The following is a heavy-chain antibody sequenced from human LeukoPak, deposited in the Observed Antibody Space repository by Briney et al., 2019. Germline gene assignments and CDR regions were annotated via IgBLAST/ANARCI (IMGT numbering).Heavy chain of an antibody. Sequence: SETLSLTCAVYGGSFGVYYWGWIPQPPGRGRGWFGEINHSGSTNYNPSLKSRVTISVDTSKNQFSLKLSSVTAADTAVYYCARGVGSSWYYYYYMDVWGKGTTVTVSS. CDR3: ARGVGSSWYYYYYMDV. CDR2: INHSGST. CDR1: GGSFGVYY. D-gene: IGHD6-13*01. V-gene: IGHV4-34*01. J-gene: IGHJ6*03.